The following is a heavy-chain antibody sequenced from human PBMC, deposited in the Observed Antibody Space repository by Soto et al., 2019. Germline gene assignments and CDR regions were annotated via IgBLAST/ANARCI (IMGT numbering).Heavy chain of an antibody. Sequence: PGGSLRLSCAASGFTFSSYSMNWVRQAPGKGLEWVSYISSSSSTIYYADSVKGRFTISRDNAKNSLYLQMNSLRAEDTAVYYCARDNWYYYDSSGPSTDWFDPWGQGTLVTVSS. V-gene: IGHV3-48*01. CDR1: GFTFSSYS. J-gene: IGHJ5*02. CDR2: ISSSSSTI. D-gene: IGHD3-22*01. CDR3: ARDNWYYYDSSGPSTDWFDP.